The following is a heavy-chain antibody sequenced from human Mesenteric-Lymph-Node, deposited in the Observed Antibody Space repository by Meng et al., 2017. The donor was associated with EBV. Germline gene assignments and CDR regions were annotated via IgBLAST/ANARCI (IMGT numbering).Heavy chain of an antibody. D-gene: IGHD3-9*01. J-gene: IGHJ4*02. CDR3: ARFDCLGHY. V-gene: IGHV7-4-1*02. CDR2: INTHTGNP. CDR1: GYTFTNYD. Sequence: QVQLVQSGSELKKPGASVKVSCKASGYTFTNYDLNWVRQAPGQGLEWLGWINTHTGNPTYAQGFTGHFVFSLDTSVTTAYLQISSLEAEDTAIYYCARFDCLGHYWGQGTLVTVSS.